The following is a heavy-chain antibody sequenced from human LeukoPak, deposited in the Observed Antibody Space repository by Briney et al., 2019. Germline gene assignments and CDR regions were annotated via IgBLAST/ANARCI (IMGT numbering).Heavy chain of an antibody. J-gene: IGHJ4*02. CDR3: ARDSRGSYYLFDY. D-gene: IGHD1-26*01. CDR1: GFTFSSYW. V-gene: IGHV3-7*01. CDR2: IKQDGSEK. Sequence: GGSLRPSCAASGFTFSSYWMSWVRQPPGKGLEWVANIKQDGSEKYFVDSVKGRFTISRDNAKNSLYLQMASLRAEDTAVYYCARDSRGSYYLFDYWGQGTLVTVSS.